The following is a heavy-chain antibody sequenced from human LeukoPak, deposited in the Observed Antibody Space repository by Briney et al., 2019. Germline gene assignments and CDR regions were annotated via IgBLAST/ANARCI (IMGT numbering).Heavy chain of an antibody. CDR2: TYYRSKWYN. Sequence: SQTLSLTCAISGDSVSSNSAAWNWIRQSPSRGLEWLGRTYYRSKWYNDYAVFVKSRITINPETSKNQFSLQLNSVTPEDTAVYYCARVSGEPYERVYYYYMDVWGKGTTVTVSS. V-gene: IGHV6-1*01. CDR1: GDSVSSNSAA. CDR3: ARVSGEPYERVYYYYMDV. D-gene: IGHD3-3*01. J-gene: IGHJ6*03.